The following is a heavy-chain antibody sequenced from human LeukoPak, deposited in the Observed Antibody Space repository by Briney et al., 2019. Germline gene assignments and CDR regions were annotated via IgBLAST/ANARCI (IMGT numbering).Heavy chain of an antibody. CDR2: IIPIFGTA. V-gene: IGHV1-69*06. CDR1: GGTFSSYA. CDR3: AGGDFYNWFDP. J-gene: IGHJ5*02. D-gene: IGHD4-17*01. Sequence: GASVKVSCKASGGTFSSYAISWVRQAPGQGLEWMGGIIPIFGTANYAQKFQGRVTITADKSTSTAYMELSSLRSEDTAVYYCAGGDFYNWFDPWGQGTLVTVSS.